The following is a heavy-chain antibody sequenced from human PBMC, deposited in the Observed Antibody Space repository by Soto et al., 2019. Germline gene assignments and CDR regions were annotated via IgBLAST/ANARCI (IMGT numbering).Heavy chain of an antibody. D-gene: IGHD6-19*01. CDR3: AKDRDSSGWYHYYYGMDV. V-gene: IGHV3-30*18. J-gene: IGHJ6*02. CDR2: ILHEGSNK. CDR1: GFTFSSYG. Sequence: QVQLVESGGGVVQPGRSLRLSCAASGFTFSSYGMHWVRQAPGKGLEWVAVILHEGSNKYSADSVIGRFTISRDNSKNALSLRMNSLRAEDTAVYYCAKDRDSSGWYHYYYGMDVWGQWTTVTVSS.